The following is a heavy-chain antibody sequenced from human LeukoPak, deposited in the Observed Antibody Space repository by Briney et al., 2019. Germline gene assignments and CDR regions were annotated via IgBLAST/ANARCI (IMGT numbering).Heavy chain of an antibody. D-gene: IGHD3-10*01. CDR1: GYTFTGYY. V-gene: IGHV1-2*02. CDR3: ARSYGSGSYYNWFDP. Sequence: ASVKASCKASGYTFTGYYMHWVRQAPGQGLEWMGWINPNSGGTNYAQKFQGRVTMTRDTSISTAYMELSRLRSDDTAVYYCARSYGSGSYYNWFDPWGQGTLVTVSS. CDR2: INPNSGGT. J-gene: IGHJ5*02.